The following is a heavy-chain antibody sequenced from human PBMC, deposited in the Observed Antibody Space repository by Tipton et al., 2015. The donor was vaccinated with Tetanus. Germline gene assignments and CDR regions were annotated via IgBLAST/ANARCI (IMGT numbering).Heavy chain of an antibody. CDR1: GGSLSDYY. J-gene: IGHJ6*02. CDR2: INHSGSA. D-gene: IGHD6-19*01. CDR3: ARLILGRSKEVAGIRYYYYYGLDV. V-gene: IGHV4-34*01. Sequence: GLVKPSETLSLTCAVSGGSLSDYYWTWIRQPPGKGLEWIGEINHSGSAKYIPSLKSRATISVDTSKNQFSLNLSSVTAADTAVYYCARLILGRSKEVAGIRYYYYYGLDVWGQGTTVTVTS.